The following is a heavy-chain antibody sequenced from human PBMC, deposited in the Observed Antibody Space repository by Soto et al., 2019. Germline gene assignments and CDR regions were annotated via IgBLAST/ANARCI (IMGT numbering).Heavy chain of an antibody. V-gene: IGHV4-34*01. J-gene: IGHJ6*02. CDR2: INHSGST. Sequence: SETLSLTCAVYGGSFSGYYWSWIRQPPGKGLEWIGEINHSGSTNYNPSLKSRVTISVDTSKNHFSLRLTSVTAADTAVYYCARDLWVEPELYYYGMDVWGQGTTVTV. CDR3: ARDLWVEPELYYYGMDV. D-gene: IGHD1-1*01. CDR1: GGSFSGYY.